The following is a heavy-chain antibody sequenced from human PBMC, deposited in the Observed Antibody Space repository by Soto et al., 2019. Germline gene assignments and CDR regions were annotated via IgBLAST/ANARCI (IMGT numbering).Heavy chain of an antibody. J-gene: IGHJ4*02. V-gene: IGHV3-23*01. D-gene: IGHD2-2*01. CDR2: ISGSGGST. CDR3: AKAYCRITSCYVSAWAVSYPLDF. CDR1: GFTFSSYA. Sequence: EVPLLESGGGLLQPGGSLSLSCAASGFTFSSYAMSWVRQAPGTGLEWVSAISGSGGSTYYADSVKGRFTISRDNSKNTLYLQLSSLRAEDTAVYYCAKAYCRITSCYVSAWAVSYPLDFWGQGTLVTVSS.